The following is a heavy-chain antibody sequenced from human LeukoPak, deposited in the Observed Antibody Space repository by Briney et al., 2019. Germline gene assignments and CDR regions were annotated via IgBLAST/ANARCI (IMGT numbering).Heavy chain of an antibody. CDR3: ARDGRESSGYYNFYYYYMDV. D-gene: IGHD6-19*01. CDR1: GFTLSSYS. V-gene: IGHV3-21*04. CDR2: ISSSSSYI. J-gene: IGHJ6*03. Sequence: PGGSLRLSCAASGFTLSSYSMNWVRQAPGKGLEWVSSISSSSSYIYYADSVKGRFTISRDNSKNTLYLQMNSLRAEDTAVYYCARDGRESSGYYNFYYYYMDVWGKGTTVTISS.